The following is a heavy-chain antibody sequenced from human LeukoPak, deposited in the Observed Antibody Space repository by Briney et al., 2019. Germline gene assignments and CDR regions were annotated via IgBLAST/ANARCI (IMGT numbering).Heavy chain of an antibody. D-gene: IGHD3-22*01. V-gene: IGHV1-46*01. CDR2: INPSGGST. J-gene: IGHJ4*02. CDR3: ARDPPDSSGYYISGGY. CDR1: GYTFTSYY. Sequence: ASVKVSCKASGYTFTSYYMHWVRQAPGQGLEWMGIINPSGGSTSYAQKFQGRVTMTRDTSTSTVYMELSSLRSEDTAVYYCARDPPDSSGYYISGGYWGQGTLVTVSS.